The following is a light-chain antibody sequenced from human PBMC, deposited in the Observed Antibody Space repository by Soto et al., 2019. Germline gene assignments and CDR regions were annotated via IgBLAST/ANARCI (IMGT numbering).Light chain of an antibody. Sequence: DIVMTQAPASLAVSLGERATINCKSSQSVFFISNNKNYLAWYQQKPGQPPKLLIYAASTRESGLPDRFSGSGSGTDFTLTISSLQAEDVAVYYFQKDYIPLTFGGGTKVEI. CDR1: QSVFFISNNKNY. CDR3: QKDYIPLT. CDR2: AAS. J-gene: IGKJ4*01. V-gene: IGKV4-1*01.